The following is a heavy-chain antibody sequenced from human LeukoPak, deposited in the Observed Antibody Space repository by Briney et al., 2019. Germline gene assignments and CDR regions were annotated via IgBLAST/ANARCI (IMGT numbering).Heavy chain of an antibody. D-gene: IGHD2-15*01. CDR3: ARAHSGVVDDVFDI. Sequence: SVKVSCKASGGTFSSYAISWVRQAPGQGLEWMGGIIPIFGTANYAQKFQGRVTITADKSTSTAYMELSSLRSEDTAVYYCARAHSGVVDDVFDIWGQGTMVTVSS. V-gene: IGHV1-69*06. CDR1: GGTFSSYA. CDR2: IIPIFGTA. J-gene: IGHJ3*02.